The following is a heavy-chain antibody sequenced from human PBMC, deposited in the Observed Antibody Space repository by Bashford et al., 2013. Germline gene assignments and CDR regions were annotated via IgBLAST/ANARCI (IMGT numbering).Heavy chain of an antibody. J-gene: IGHJ4*02. CDR2: IPGSGVKT. D-gene: IGHD7-27*01. CDR3: AKGNLRTGDPY. Sequence: VRQAPGKGLEWVSSIPGSGVKTNYADSVRGRFTISRDNSKNTLYLQMNSLRAEDTAVYYCAKGNLRTGDPYWGQGTLVTVSS. V-gene: IGHV3-23*01.